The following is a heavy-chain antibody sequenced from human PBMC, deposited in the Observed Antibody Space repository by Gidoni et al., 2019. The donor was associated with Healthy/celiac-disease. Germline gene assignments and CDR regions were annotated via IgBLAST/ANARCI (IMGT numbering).Heavy chain of an antibody. CDR1: VGSISSSSYY. J-gene: IGHJ5*02. V-gene: IGHV4-39*07. Sequence: QLQLQESGPGLVKPSETLSLTCTVSVGSISSSSYYWGWIRQPPGKGLEWIGRIYYSGSTYYNPSLKSRVTISVDTSKNQFSLKLSSVTAADTAVYYCARDKGWNDGQNWFDPWGQGTLVTVSS. CDR3: ARDKGWNDGQNWFDP. D-gene: IGHD1-1*01. CDR2: IYYSGST.